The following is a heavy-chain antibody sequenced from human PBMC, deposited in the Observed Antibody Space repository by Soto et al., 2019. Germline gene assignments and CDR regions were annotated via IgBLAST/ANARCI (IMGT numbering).Heavy chain of an antibody. CDR2: IVPSDSYP. V-gene: IGHV5-10-1*01. Sequence: GGSLKISRKGSGYSFTNYWVSWGRQMPGKGLEGMGRIVPSDSYPTYTPSFKGHVTISADKSISTAYLQWSSLKASDPAMYYCARQGNRVTWTDDPWGQGTRVTVS. CDR3: ARQGNRVTWTDDP. J-gene: IGHJ5*02. CDR1: GYSFTNYW. D-gene: IGHD3-10*01.